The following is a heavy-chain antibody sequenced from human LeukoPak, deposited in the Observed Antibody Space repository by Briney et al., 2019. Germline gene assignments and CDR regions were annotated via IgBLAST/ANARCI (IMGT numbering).Heavy chain of an antibody. J-gene: IGHJ4*02. CDR1: GGSISSGDYY. V-gene: IGHV4-30-4*08. CDR2: IYYSGST. D-gene: IGHD4-17*01. Sequence: SETLSLTCTVSGGSISSGDYYWSWIRQPPGKGLEWIGYIYYSGSTYHNPSLKSRVTVSVDTSKNQFSLKMSSVTAADTAVYYCARDPTTNGDFDYWGQGTLVTVSS. CDR3: ARDPTTNGDFDY.